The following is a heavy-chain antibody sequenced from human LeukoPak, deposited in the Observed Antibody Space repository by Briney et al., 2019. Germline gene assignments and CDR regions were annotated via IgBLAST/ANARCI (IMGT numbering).Heavy chain of an antibody. CDR3: ARRPYSGSPNWFDP. J-gene: IGHJ5*02. CDR2: INLGDSDT. CDR1: GHRFTNHW. V-gene: IGHV5-51*01. Sequence: GESLKISCEVSGHRFTNHWISWVRRMPGKGLEWMGIINLGDSDTKYSPSFQGQVTISLDKSISTAYLQWRSLKASDTAMYYCARRPYSGSPNWFDPWGQGTLVTVSS. D-gene: IGHD1-26*01.